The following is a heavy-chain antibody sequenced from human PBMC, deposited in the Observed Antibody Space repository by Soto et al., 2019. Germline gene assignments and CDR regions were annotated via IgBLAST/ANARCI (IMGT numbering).Heavy chain of an antibody. J-gene: IGHJ1*01. D-gene: IGHD3-16*01. Sequence: PGRSLRLACTVSGFMFEDFAMHWVRQAPGQGLEWVSGINWNGVNKGYAESVLGRFTISRDNAKKSLYLDMNYLRPEDTALYFCAKDVDRLGELWGYFQSWGQGTMVTVSS. V-gene: IGHV3-9*01. CDR1: GFMFEDFA. CDR3: AKDVDRLGELWGYFQS. CDR2: INWNGVNK.